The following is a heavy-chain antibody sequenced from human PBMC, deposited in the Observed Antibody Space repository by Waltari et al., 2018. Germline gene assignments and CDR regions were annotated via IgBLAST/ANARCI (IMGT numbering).Heavy chain of an antibody. V-gene: IGHV3-7*01. CDR1: GFTFSSYW. CDR2: INQDGSAK. D-gene: IGHD3-16*01. J-gene: IGHJ4*02. Sequence: EVQLVESGGGLVQPGGSLRLSCAVSGFTFSSYWMNWLRKAPGRGLEWVANINQDGSAKYYVDSVKGRSTISRDNAKNSLYLQMNSLRAEDTAVYYCTRVSFYDDGDYWGQGTLVTVSS. CDR3: TRVSFYDDGDY.